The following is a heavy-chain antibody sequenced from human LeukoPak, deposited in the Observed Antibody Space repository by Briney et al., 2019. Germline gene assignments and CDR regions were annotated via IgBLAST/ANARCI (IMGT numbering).Heavy chain of an antibody. D-gene: IGHD6-13*01. V-gene: IGHV1-69*05. CDR1: GGTFSSYA. CDR2: IIPIFGTA. Sequence: AASVKVSCKASGGTFSSYAISWVRQAPGQGLEWMGEIIPIFGTANYAQKFQGRVTITTDESTSTAYMELSSLRSEDTAVYYCAAPDSSSWYRFDYWGQGTLVTVSS. J-gene: IGHJ4*02. CDR3: AAPDSSSWYRFDY.